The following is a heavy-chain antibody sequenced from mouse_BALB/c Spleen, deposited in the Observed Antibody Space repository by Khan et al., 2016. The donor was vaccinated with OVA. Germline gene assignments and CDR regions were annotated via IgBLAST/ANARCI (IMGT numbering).Heavy chain of an antibody. Sequence: QIQLVQSGPELKKPGETVRISCKASGYTFITAGIQWVQKMPGKGLKWIGWINTHSGVPKYAEDFKGRIAFSLEISVRTAYLQITNLKNEDTDTYFCARGGAAYYRNDGGAMEYWGQGTSVTVSS. J-gene: IGHJ4*01. CDR1: GYTFITAG. V-gene: IGHV9-4*02. D-gene: IGHD2-14*01. CDR2: INTHSGVP. CDR3: ARGGAAYYRNDGGAMEY.